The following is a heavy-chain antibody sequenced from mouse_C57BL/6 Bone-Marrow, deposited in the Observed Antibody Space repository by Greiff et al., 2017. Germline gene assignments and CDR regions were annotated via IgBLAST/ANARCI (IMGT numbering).Heavy chain of an antibody. D-gene: IGHD2-3*01. CDR3: ARGLSDGYYVYYFDY. CDR1: GFSLTSYA. J-gene: IGHJ2*01. V-gene: IGHV2-9-1*01. Sequence: QVQLKESGPGLVAPSPSLSITCTVSGFSLTSYAISWVRQPPGKGLEWLGVIWTGGGTTYNSALKSRLSISKDNSKSQVFLKMNSLQTDDTARYYGARGLSDGYYVYYFDYWGQGTTLTVSS. CDR2: IWTGGGT.